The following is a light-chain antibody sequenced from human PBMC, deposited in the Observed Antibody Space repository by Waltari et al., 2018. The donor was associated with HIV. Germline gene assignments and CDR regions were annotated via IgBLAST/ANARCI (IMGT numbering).Light chain of an antibody. V-gene: IGLV1-44*01. CDR3: ASWDGSLNGWV. Sequence: QSVLTQPPSASGTPGQRVTISCSGGSSTIGRDTVHWYQHLPGTAPKLLIYNNNRRPSGVPDRFSGSKSGTSASLAISGLQSEDEADYYCASWDGSLNGWVFGGGTKLTVL. J-gene: IGLJ3*02. CDR1: SSTIGRDT. CDR2: NNN.